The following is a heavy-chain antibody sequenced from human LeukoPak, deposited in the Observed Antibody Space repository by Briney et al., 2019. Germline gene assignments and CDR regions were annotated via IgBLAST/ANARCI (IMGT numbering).Heavy chain of an antibody. J-gene: IGHJ6*02. CDR2: FYPGDSDT. CDR1: GYTFTNYW. CDR3: ARGTTGTSDGMDV. V-gene: IGHV5-51*01. D-gene: IGHD1-1*01. Sequence: GESLKISCKGSGYTFTNYWIVWVRQMPGKGLKWMGSFYPGDSDTRYSPSFQGQVTISADKSISTAYLQWSSLKASDTAMYYCARGTTGTSDGMDVWGQGTTVTVSS.